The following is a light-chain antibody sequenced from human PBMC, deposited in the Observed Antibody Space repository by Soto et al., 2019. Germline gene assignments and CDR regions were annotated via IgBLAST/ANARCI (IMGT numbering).Light chain of an antibody. CDR2: EVS. Sequence: QSVLTQPASVSGSPGQSITISCTGSSSDVGRYNHVSWYQHHPGKAPKLLISEVSNRPSGVSNRFSGSKSGYTASLTISGLQAEDEADYYCNSHTSGDFWVFGTGTKGTVL. J-gene: IGLJ1*01. CDR1: SSDVGRYNH. CDR3: NSHTSGDFWV. V-gene: IGLV2-14*01.